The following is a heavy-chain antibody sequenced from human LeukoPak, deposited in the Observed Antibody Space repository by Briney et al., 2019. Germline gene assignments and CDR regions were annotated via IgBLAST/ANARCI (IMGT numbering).Heavy chain of an antibody. CDR3: ARKTPYKYYYDSSGYYPGFDY. D-gene: IGHD3-22*01. CDR2: INHSGST. V-gene: IGHV4-34*01. CDR1: GGSFSGYY. J-gene: IGHJ4*02. Sequence: SETLSLTCAVYGGSFSGYYWSWIRQPPGKGLEWIGEINHSGSTNYNPSLKSRVTISVDTSKNQFSLKLSSVTAADTAVYYCARKTPYKYYYDSSGYYPGFDYWGQGTLVTVSS.